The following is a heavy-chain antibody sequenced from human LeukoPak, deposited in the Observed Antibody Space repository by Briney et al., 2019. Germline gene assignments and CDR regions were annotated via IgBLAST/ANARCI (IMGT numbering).Heavy chain of an antibody. V-gene: IGHV3-7*01. CDR3: VNKEPSTSGWSY. Sequence: GGSLSLSCEASVLTLNRVWTACVRHAPGGGLEWVANLKEDGSEKNYVDSVKGRFSNSRDDAVNSMYLQMNDLRADDTGVYYCVNKEPSTSGWSYWGQGTLVTVSS. CDR2: LKEDGSEK. CDR1: VLTLNRVW. J-gene: IGHJ4*02. D-gene: IGHD6-19*01.